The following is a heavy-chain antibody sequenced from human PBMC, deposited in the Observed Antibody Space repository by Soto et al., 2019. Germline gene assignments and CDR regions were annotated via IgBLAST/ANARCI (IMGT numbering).Heavy chain of an antibody. J-gene: IGHJ4*02. D-gene: IGHD1-26*01. CDR2: ISGSTGKT. V-gene: IGHV3-23*01. Sequence: EVQVLESGGGLVQPGGSLRLSCAASGVTFSNYAMSWVRQAPGKGLEWVSAISGSTGKTYYADSVKGRFTISRDNSKNMLYLQMNSLRAEDTAVYYCAKGEVGAITGLDYWGQGTLVTVSS. CDR3: AKGEVGAITGLDY. CDR1: GVTFSNYA.